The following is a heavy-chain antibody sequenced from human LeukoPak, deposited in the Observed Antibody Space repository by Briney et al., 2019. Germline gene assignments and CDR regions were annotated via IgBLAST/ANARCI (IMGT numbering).Heavy chain of an antibody. CDR2: IKSKTDGGTT. Sequence: GGSLRLSCAASGFTFSNAWMSWVRQAPGKGLEWVGRIKSKTDGGTTDYAAPVKGRFTISRDDSKNTLYLQMNSLKTEDTAVYYCTTAPLYEYYYGMDVWGQGTTVTVSS. CDR1: GFTFSNAW. V-gene: IGHV3-15*01. J-gene: IGHJ6*02. D-gene: IGHD5/OR15-5a*01. CDR3: TTAPLYEYYYGMDV.